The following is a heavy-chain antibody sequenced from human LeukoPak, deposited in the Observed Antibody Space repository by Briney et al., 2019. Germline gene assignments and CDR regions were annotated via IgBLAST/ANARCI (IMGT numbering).Heavy chain of an antibody. Sequence: SETLSLTCTVSGGSISSSSYYWGWIRQPPGKGLEWIGSIYYSGSTYYNPSLKSRVTISVDTSKNQFSLKLSSVTAADTAVYYCARVGGYCSGGSCYYNYYYMDVWGKGTTVTVSS. D-gene: IGHD2-15*01. CDR3: ARVGGYCSGGSCYYNYYYMDV. J-gene: IGHJ6*03. V-gene: IGHV4-39*07. CDR2: IYYSGST. CDR1: GGSISSSSYY.